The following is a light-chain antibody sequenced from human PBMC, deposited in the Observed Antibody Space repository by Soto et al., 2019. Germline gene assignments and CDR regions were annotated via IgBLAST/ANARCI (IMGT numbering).Light chain of an antibody. CDR1: SSDIDIYNY. Sequence: QSALTQPPSASGSPGQSVTISCTGTSSDIDIYNYVSWYQQHPGKAPKLIISEVTKRPSGVPDRFSGSKFGNTASLTVSGLQAEDEADYYCSSTAGSNNPYVFGTGTKLTVL. CDR2: EVT. J-gene: IGLJ1*01. V-gene: IGLV2-8*01. CDR3: SSTAGSNNPYV.